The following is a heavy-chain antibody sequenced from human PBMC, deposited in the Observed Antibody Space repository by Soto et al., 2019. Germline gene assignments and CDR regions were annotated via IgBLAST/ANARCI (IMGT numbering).Heavy chain of an antibody. J-gene: IGHJ5*02. V-gene: IGHV1-2*02. CDR2: IFPNSGAT. D-gene: IGHD2-15*01. CDR3: AGGRRLKWNWFDP. Sequence: ASVKVSCKASGCIFTGFYIHWVRQAPGQGLGWMGWIFPNSGATNYAQKFQGRVTMTRDTSISTGYMDLTRLTSDDTAVYYCAGGRRLKWNWFDPWGQGTLVTVSS. CDR1: GCIFTGFY.